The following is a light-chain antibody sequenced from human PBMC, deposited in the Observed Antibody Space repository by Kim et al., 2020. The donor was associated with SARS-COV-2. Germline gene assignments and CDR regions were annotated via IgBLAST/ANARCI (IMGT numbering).Light chain of an antibody. CDR1: QSVDRY. CDR2: DAS. V-gene: IGKV3-11*01. J-gene: IGKJ4*01. CDR3: QHRRSWPLT. Sequence: LSPRERATLSCRASQSVDRYLAWYQQKPGQAPRLLIYDASNRATGIPGRFSGSGFGTDFTLTISSLEPEDFAVYYCQHRRSWPLTFGGGTKVDIK.